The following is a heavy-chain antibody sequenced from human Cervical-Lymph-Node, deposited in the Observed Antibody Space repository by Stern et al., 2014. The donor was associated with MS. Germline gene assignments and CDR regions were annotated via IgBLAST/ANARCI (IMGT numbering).Heavy chain of an antibody. CDR2: ISAYNGNT. CDR3: ARGVVDCSSTSCYGVHYYYYYGMDV. Sequence: QVQLVQSGAEVKKPGASVKVSCKASGYTFTSYGISWVRQAPGQGLEWMGWISAYNGNTNYAQKLEGRVTMTTDTSTSTAYMELRSLRSDDTAVYDCARGVVDCSSTSCYGVHYYYYYGMDVWGQGTTVTVSS. CDR1: GYTFTSYG. V-gene: IGHV1-18*01. D-gene: IGHD2-2*01. J-gene: IGHJ6*02.